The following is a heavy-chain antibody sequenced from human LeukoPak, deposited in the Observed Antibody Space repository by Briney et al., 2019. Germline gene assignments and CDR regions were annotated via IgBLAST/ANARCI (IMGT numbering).Heavy chain of an antibody. V-gene: IGHV3-9*01. D-gene: IGHD3-3*01. J-gene: IGHJ4*02. CDR1: GFTFDDYV. CDR2: ITWNSDTI. CDR3: AKGGSGSPLYYFDY. Sequence: GGSLRLSCAASGFTFDDYVMHWVRQAPGKGLEWVSGITWNSDTIAYADSVKGRFTISRDNAKNSLYLQMNSLRAEDTAVYYCAKGGSGSPLYYFDYWGQGTLVTVSS.